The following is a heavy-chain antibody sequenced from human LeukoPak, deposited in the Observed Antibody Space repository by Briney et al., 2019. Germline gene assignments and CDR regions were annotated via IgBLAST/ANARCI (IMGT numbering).Heavy chain of an antibody. CDR2: IYYSGST. V-gene: IGHV4-39*07. CDR3: ASRRDGYNYAFDI. J-gene: IGHJ3*02. CDR1: GGSISSSSYY. D-gene: IGHD5-24*01. Sequence: SETLSLTCTVSGGSISSSSYYWGWIRQPPGKGLEWIGNIYYSGSTYYNPSLKSRVTISVDTSKNQFSLKLSSVTAADTAVYYCASRRDGYNYAFDIWGQGTMVTVSS.